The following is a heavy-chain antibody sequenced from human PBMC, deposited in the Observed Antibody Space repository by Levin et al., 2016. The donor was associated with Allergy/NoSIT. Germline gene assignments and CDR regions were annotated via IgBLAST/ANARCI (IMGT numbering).Heavy chain of an antibody. D-gene: IGHD2-2*01. CDR1: GGSISSGSYY. CDR2: IYTSGST. CDR3: ARDLYQLLSEWFDP. J-gene: IGHJ5*02. Sequence: SETLSLTCTVSGGSISSGSYYWSWIRQPAGKGLEWIGRIYTSGSTNYNPSLKSRVTISVDTSKNQFSLKLSSVTAADTAVYYCARDLYQLLSEWFDPWGQGTLVTVSS. V-gene: IGHV4-61*02.